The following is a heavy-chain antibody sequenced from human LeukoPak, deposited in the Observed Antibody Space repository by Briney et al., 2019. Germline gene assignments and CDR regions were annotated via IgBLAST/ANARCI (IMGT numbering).Heavy chain of an antibody. J-gene: IGHJ3*02. CDR1: GGSFSGYY. CDR2: INHSGST. D-gene: IGHD6-13*01. V-gene: IGHV4-34*01. CDR3: ARDTPIAAAGNAFDI. Sequence: SETLSLTCAVYGGSFSGYYWSWIRQPPGKGLEWIGEINHSGSTNYNPSLKSRVTISVDTSKNQFSLKLSSVTAADTAVYYCARDTPIAAAGNAFDIWGQGTMVTVSS.